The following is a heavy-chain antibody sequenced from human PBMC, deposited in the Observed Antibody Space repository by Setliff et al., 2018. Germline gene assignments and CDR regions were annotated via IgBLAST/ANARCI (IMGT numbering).Heavy chain of an antibody. CDR1: GYTFTSYD. Sequence: ASVKVSCKASGYTFTSYDINWMRQASGQGLEWMGWMNPNSGNTGSTQKFQGRVTMTRNTSTSTAYMELSRLTSEVSAGYFCARGWAALGIIGYWGQGTLVTVSS. J-gene: IGHJ4*02. D-gene: IGHD7-27*01. CDR3: ARGWAALGIIGY. V-gene: IGHV1-8*02. CDR2: MNPNSGNT.